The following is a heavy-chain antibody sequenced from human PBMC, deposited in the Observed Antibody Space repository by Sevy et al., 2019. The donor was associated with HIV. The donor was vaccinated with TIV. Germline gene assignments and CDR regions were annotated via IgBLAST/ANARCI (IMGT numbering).Heavy chain of an antibody. CDR2: IRYDGSNK. CDR1: GFTFSSYC. Sequence: GGSLRLSCAASGFTFSSYCMHWVRQAPGKGLEWVAFIRYDGSNKYYADSVKGRFTISRDNSKNTLYLQMNSLRAEDTAVYYCAKDNRPGNYYYYMDVWGKGTTVTVSS. CDR3: AKDNRPGNYYYYMDV. V-gene: IGHV3-30*02. D-gene: IGHD3-10*01. J-gene: IGHJ6*03.